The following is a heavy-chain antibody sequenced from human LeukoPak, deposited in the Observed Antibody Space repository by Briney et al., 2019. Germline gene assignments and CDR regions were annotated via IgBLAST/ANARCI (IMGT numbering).Heavy chain of an antibody. Sequence: ASVKVSCKASGYTFTNYVISWVRQAPGHGLGWMGYISANNGNTNFAQKLQGRVTMTTDTSPSTAYMELRSLRSDDTAVYYCAREGRDFWSAYGYYYYYMDVWGKGTTVTVSS. J-gene: IGHJ6*03. CDR1: GYTFTNYV. V-gene: IGHV1-18*01. CDR2: ISANNGNT. D-gene: IGHD3-3*01. CDR3: AREGRDFWSAYGYYYYYMDV.